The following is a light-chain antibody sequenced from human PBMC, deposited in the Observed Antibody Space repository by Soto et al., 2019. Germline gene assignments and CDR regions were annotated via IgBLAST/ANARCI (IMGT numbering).Light chain of an antibody. V-gene: IGKV3-11*01. J-gene: IGKJ1*01. CDR3: QQYGVSPRT. CDR1: QSVSSY. Sequence: ENVLKQSRATLSLSPGEGATLSCRASQSVSSYLAWYQQKPGQAPRLLIYDASNRATGIPARFSGSGSGTDFTLTISRLEPEDFAVYYCQQYGVSPRTFGQGTKVDIK. CDR2: DAS.